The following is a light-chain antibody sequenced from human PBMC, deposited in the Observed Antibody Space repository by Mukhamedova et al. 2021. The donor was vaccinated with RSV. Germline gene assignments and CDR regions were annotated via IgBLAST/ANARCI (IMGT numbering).Light chain of an antibody. CDR2: GAS. V-gene: IGKV1-9*01. J-gene: IGKJ4*01. CDR3: QQVDGYPS. Sequence: GKVPKLLIYGASTLQSGVPSRFSSSGSGTEFTLTISSLQPEDSATYYCQQVDGYPSFGGGTKVEIK.